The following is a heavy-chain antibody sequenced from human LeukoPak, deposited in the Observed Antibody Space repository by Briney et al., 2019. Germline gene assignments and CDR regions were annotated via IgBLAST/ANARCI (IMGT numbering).Heavy chain of an antibody. CDR2: INPNSGGT. D-gene: IGHD6-19*01. V-gene: IGHV1-2*02. CDR3: ARGQSLAVAGTRILGWFDP. CDR1: GYTFTGYY. J-gene: IGHJ5*02. Sequence: GASVKVSCKASGYTFTGYYMHWVRQAPGQGLEWMGWINPNSGGTNYAQKFQGRVTMTRDTSISTAYMERSRLRSDDTAVYYCARGQSLAVAGTRILGWFDPWGQGTLVTVSS.